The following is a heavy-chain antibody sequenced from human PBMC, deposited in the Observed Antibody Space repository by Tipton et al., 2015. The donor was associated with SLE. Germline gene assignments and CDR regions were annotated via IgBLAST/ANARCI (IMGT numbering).Heavy chain of an antibody. V-gene: IGHV4-59*01. Sequence: TLSLTCTVSGGSISSYYWSWIRQPPGKGLEWIGYIYYSGSTNYNPSLKSRVTISVDTSKNQFSLKLSSVTAADTAVYYCARDRDLYCSGGSCYSLSFDLWGRGTLVPVSS. D-gene: IGHD2-15*01. CDR3: ARDRDLYCSGGSCYSLSFDL. J-gene: IGHJ2*01. CDR1: GGSISSYY. CDR2: IYYSGST.